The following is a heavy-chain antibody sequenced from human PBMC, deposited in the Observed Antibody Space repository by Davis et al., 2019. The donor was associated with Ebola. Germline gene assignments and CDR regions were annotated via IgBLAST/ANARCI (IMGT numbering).Heavy chain of an antibody. Sequence: SETLSLTCTVSGGSISSYYWSWIRQPPGKGLEWIGYIYYSGSTNYNPSLKSRVTISVDTSKNQFSLKLSSVTAADTAVYYCARESHYFDYWGQGTLVTVSS. CDR2: IYYSGST. V-gene: IGHV4-59*01. J-gene: IGHJ4*02. CDR3: ARESHYFDY. CDR1: GGSISSYY.